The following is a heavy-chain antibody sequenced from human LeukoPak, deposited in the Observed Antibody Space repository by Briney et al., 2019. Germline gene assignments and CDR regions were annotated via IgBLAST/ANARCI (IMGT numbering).Heavy chain of an antibody. Sequence: PSETLSLTCAVYGGSFSGYYWSWIRQPPGKGLEWIGEINHGGSTNYNPSLKSRVTISVDTSKNQFSLKLSSVTAADTAVYYCARGFGGGNFDGDYWGQGTLVTVSS. V-gene: IGHV4-34*01. D-gene: IGHD4-23*01. CDR1: GGSFSGYY. CDR2: INHGGST. CDR3: ARGFGGGNFDGDY. J-gene: IGHJ4*02.